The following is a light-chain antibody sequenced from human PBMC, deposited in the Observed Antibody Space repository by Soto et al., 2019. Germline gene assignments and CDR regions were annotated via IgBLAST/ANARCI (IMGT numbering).Light chain of an antibody. CDR2: EVS. V-gene: IGLV2-8*01. J-gene: IGLJ1*01. Sequence: QSALTQPPSASGSPGQSVTISCTGNSNDVGHSSFISWYQQHPGKGPKLIIYEVSKRPSGVPDRFSGSKSGNTASLSVSGLQDEDEADYFCNAQADNGKHVFGIGTKVTVL. CDR3: NAQADNGKHV. CDR1: SNDVGHSSF.